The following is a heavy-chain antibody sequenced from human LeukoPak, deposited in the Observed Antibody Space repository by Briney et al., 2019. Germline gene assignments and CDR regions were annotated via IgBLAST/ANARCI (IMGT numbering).Heavy chain of an antibody. CDR1: GFTFSSYS. J-gene: IGHJ4*02. D-gene: IGHD6-19*01. V-gene: IGHV3-21*01. Sequence: GGSLRLSCAASGFTFSSYSMNWVRQAPGKGLEWVSSISTSSSYKYYVDSVKGRFTISRDNAKNSLYLQMNSLRAEDTAVYYCAAGSGWYRFDYWGQGTLVTVSS. CDR3: AAGSGWYRFDY. CDR2: ISTSSSYK.